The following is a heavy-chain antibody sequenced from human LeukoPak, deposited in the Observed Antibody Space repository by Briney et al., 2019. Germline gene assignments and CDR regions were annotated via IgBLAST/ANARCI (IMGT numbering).Heavy chain of an antibody. Sequence: PGGSLRLSCVAPGFRFRSFWMSSVRQGPGKGLEWVANIKQYESEKHYVDSVKGRFTISTDNAKNSLYLQMDSLRAEDTAVYYCARDRGGDGYKYGGFDSWGQGTLVTVSS. J-gene: IGHJ4*02. CDR1: GFRFRSFW. CDR2: IKQYESEK. V-gene: IGHV3-7*01. CDR3: ARDRGGDGYKYGGFDS. D-gene: IGHD5-24*01.